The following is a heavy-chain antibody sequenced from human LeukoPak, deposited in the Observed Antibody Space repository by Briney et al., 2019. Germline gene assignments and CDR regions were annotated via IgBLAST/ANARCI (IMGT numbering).Heavy chain of an antibody. D-gene: IGHD3-10*01. J-gene: IGHJ6*02. CDR1: GGSISTYC. Sequence: SETLSLTCTVSGGSISTYCWSWIRQPPGKGLEWIGYICYTGSTNNNPSLKSRVTISVDTSKNQFSLKLSSVTAADTAVYYCASGDYYGSGSYPAYYYYGMDVWGQGTTVTVSS. CDR3: ASGDYYGSGSYPAYYYYGMDV. V-gene: IGHV4-59*01. CDR2: ICYTGST.